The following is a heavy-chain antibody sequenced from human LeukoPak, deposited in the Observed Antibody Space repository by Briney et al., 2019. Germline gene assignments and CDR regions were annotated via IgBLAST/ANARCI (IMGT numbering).Heavy chain of an antibody. CDR1: GFIFNRYW. Sequence: GGSLRLSCAASGFIFNRYWMHWVRQVPGKGLVWVSCIDSDGRDTSYADFVKGRFTISRDNAKNTLYLQMNSMRVEDTAVYYRASASPPIENYYDSSGHSPFYYYYGMDVWGQGTTVAVSS. D-gene: IGHD3-22*01. CDR3: ASASPPIENYYDSSGHSPFYYYYGMDV. J-gene: IGHJ6*02. CDR2: IDSDGRDT. V-gene: IGHV3-74*01.